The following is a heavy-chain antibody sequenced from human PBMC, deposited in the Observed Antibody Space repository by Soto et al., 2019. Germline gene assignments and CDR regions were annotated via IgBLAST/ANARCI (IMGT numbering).Heavy chain of an antibody. Sequence: SVEVSCKASGGTFSSYAISWVRQAPGQGLEWMGGIIPIFGTANYAQKFQGRVAITADESTSTAYMELSSLRSEDTAVYYCARTSDDFWSGYYKAFDYWGQGTLVTVSS. CDR3: ARTSDDFWSGYYKAFDY. D-gene: IGHD3-3*01. V-gene: IGHV1-69*13. J-gene: IGHJ4*02. CDR1: GGTFSSYA. CDR2: IIPIFGTA.